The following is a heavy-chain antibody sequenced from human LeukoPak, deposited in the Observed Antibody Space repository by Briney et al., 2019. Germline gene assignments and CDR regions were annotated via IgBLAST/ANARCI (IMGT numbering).Heavy chain of an antibody. Sequence: GGSLRLSCAASGFTFSSYDMHWVRQATGKGLEWVSAIGTAGDTYYPGSVKGRFTISRDNAKNSLYLQMNSLRAEDTAVYYCAREPFWSGYYSNLHFDYWGQGTLVTVSS. D-gene: IGHD3-3*01. V-gene: IGHV3-13*01. CDR1: GFTFSSYD. CDR2: IGTAGDT. CDR3: AREPFWSGYYSNLHFDY. J-gene: IGHJ4*02.